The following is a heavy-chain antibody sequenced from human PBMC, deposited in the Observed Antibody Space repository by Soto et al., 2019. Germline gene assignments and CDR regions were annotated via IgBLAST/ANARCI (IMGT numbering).Heavy chain of an antibody. CDR1: GDTFTSYY. D-gene: IGHD3-3*01. V-gene: IGHV1-46*01. Sequence: ASVKVSCKASGDTFTSYYMHWVRQAPGQGLEWMGIINPSGGSTSYAQKFQGRVTMTRDTSTSTVYMELSSLRSEDTAVYYCARDRITIFGVVLAGWFDPWGQGTLVTVSS. CDR3: ARDRITIFGVVLAGWFDP. J-gene: IGHJ5*02. CDR2: INPSGGST.